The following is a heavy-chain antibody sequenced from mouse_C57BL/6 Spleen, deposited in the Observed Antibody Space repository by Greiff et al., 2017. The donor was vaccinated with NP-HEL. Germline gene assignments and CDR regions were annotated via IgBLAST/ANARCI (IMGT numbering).Heavy chain of an antibody. CDR1: GYTFTSYW. CDR2: IDPSDSYT. D-gene: IGHD1-1*01. V-gene: IGHV1-69*01. Sequence: QVQLQQSGAELVMPGASVKLSCKASGYTFTSYWMHWVKQRPGQGLEWIGEIDPSDSYTNYNQKFKGKSTWTVDKSSSTAYMQLSSLTSEDSAVYYCARWLATDYAMDYWGQGTSVTVSA. CDR3: ARWLATDYAMDY. J-gene: IGHJ4*01.